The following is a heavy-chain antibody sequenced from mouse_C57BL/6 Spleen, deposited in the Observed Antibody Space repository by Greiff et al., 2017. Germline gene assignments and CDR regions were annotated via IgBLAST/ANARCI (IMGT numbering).Heavy chain of an antibody. CDR2: IYPGSGST. D-gene: IGHD2-4*01. CDR1: GYTFTSYW. Sequence: QVQLQQPGAELVKPGASVKMSCKASGYTFTSYWITWVKQRPGQGLAWIGDIYPGSGSTNYNEKFKSKATLTVDTSSSTAYMQLSSLTSEDSAVYYCARKWIYDYDGFAYWGQGTLVTVSA. CDR3: ARKWIYDYDGFAY. J-gene: IGHJ3*01. V-gene: IGHV1-55*01.